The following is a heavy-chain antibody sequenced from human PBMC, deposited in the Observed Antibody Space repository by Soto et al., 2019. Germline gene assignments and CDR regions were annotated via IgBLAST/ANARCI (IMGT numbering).Heavy chain of an antibody. Sequence: PGGSVRLSCAASGFTFDDYTMHWVRQAPGKGLEWVSLISWDGGSTYYADSVKGRFTISRDNSKNSLYLQMNSLRTEDTALYYCAKDKDHYGMDVWGQGTTVTVSS. CDR1: GFTFDDYT. J-gene: IGHJ6*02. CDR3: AKDKDHYGMDV. CDR2: ISWDGGST. V-gene: IGHV3-43*01.